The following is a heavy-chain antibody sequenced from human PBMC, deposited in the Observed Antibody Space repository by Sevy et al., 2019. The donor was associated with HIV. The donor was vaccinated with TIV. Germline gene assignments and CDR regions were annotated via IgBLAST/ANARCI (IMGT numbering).Heavy chain of an antibody. V-gene: IGHV3-33*01. Sequence: GGSLRLSCAAPGFTFSSYGMHWVRQAPGKGLEWVAVIWYDGSNKYYADSVKGRFTISRDNSKNTLYLQMNSLRAEDTAVYYCARATYSSSWNDNWFDPWGQGTLVTVSS. CDR3: ARATYSSSWNDNWFDP. CDR2: IWYDGSNK. CDR1: GFTFSSYG. D-gene: IGHD6-13*01. J-gene: IGHJ5*02.